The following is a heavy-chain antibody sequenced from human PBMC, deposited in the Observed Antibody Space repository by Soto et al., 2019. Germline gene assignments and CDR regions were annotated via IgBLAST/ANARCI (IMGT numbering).Heavy chain of an antibody. J-gene: IGHJ4*02. CDR3: VRGPDYEGYFDY. V-gene: IGHV1-69*12. CDR2: IILPFGTP. CDR1: GTTFSNFA. Sequence: QVRLVQSGAEVKKTESSVKVSCEASGTTFSNFAIGWVRQAPGQGLEWMGGIILPFGTPNYAQKFQGRVTISADESMTTVYMELRGLRSGDTAVYYCVRGPDYEGYFDYWGQGTLVIVSS. D-gene: IGHD3-22*01.